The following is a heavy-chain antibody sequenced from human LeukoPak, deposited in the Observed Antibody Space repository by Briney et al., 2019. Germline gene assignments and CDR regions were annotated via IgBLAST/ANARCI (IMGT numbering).Heavy chain of an antibody. CDR1: GFTFSSYS. Sequence: GGSLRLSCAASGFTFSSYSMNWVRQAPGKGLEWVSYISSSSSTIYYADSVKGRFTISRDNAKNSLYLQMNSLRAEDTAVYYCARDGVGGSGLLEDIWGQGTMVTVSS. CDR2: ISSSSSTI. D-gene: IGHD3-10*01. CDR3: ARDGVGGSGLLEDI. J-gene: IGHJ3*02. V-gene: IGHV3-48*01.